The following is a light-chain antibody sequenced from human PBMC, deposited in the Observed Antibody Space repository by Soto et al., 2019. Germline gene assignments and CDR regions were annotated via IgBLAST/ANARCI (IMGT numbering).Light chain of an antibody. CDR3: QQSYSRPRT. CDR2: AAS. J-gene: IGKJ1*01. CDR1: QSISAY. Sequence: DIQMTQSPSSLSVSVGDRVTISCRANQSISAYLNWYQQKPGKAPNILIYAASTLQSGVPSRFSGSGSGTDFNLSISSLQPEDSATYYCQQSYSRPRTFGQGTKVEI. V-gene: IGKV1-39*01.